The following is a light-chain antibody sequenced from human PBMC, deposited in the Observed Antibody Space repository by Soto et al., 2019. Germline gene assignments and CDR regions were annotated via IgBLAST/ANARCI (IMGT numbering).Light chain of an antibody. CDR3: RQYTSSLIT. Sequence: EIVSTQSTATLSVSPGGGDTLACRASQGIGDTLAWYQQKPGQTPRLLIYGASSRATGIPDRFSGSGSGTEFTLTISRLEPEDFAVYYCRQYTSSLITFGQGTKVDI. J-gene: IGKJ1*01. CDR2: GAS. V-gene: IGKV3D-15*01. CDR1: QGIGDT.